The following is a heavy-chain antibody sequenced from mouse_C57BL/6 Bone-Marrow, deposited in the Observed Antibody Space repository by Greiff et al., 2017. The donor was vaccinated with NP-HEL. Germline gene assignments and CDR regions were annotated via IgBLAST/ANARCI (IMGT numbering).Heavy chain of an antibody. V-gene: IGHV15-2*01. J-gene: IGHJ4*01. CDR1: DSDVFPIAY. D-gene: IGHD2-5*01. Sequence: VKLQESGSELRSLGSSVKLSCKDFDSDVFPIAYMSWVRQKPGHGFEWIGGILPSIGRTIYGEKFEDKATLDADTLSNTAYLELNSLTSEDSAIYYCARGYSNYLYAMDYWGQGTSVTVSS. CDR3: ARGYSNYLYAMDY. CDR2: ILPSIGRT.